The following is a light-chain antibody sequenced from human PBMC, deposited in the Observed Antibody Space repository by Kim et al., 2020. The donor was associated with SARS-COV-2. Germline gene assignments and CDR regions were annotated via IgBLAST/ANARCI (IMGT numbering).Light chain of an antibody. CDR1: SLRSYY. CDR2: GKN. V-gene: IGLV3-19*01. CDR3: NSRDSSGNHLGV. J-gene: IGLJ3*02. Sequence: LGHTVRITCQGDSLRSYYASWYQQKPGQAPVLVIYGKNNRPSGIPDRFSGSSSGNTASLTITGAQAEDEADYYCNSRDSSGNHLGVFGGGTQLTVL.